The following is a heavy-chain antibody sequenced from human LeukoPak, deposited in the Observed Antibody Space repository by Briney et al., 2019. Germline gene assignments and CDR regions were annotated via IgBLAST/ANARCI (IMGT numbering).Heavy chain of an antibody. Sequence: GASVKVSCKASGYTFTDFYVHWVRQAPGQGLEWMGITNPNGGATNYAQKFQGRVTMTRDTSTSTVYMELSGLRSEDTAVYYCARTLTAAGNDYWGQGTLVTVSS. CDR1: GYTFTDFY. J-gene: IGHJ4*02. D-gene: IGHD6-13*01. CDR2: TNPNGGAT. V-gene: IGHV1-46*01. CDR3: ARTLTAAGNDY.